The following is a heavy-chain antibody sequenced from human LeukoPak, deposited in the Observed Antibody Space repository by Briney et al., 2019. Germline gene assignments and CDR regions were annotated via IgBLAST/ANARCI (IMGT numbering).Heavy chain of an antibody. CDR1: GFSFSSYA. J-gene: IGHJ4*02. D-gene: IGHD6-6*01. Sequence: GGSLRLSCAASGFSFSSYAMTWARQAPVKGLEWVSAISGDGTRTYYADSVKGRFTVSRDNAKNTLYLQVNNLRAEDTAVYYCARGPNSNWSGLDFWGQGTLLTVSS. CDR2: ISGDGTRT. CDR3: ARGPNSNWSGLDF. V-gene: IGHV3-23*01.